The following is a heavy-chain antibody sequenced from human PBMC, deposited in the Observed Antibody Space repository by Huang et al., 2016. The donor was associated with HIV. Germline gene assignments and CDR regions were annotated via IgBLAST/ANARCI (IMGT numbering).Heavy chain of an antibody. CDR2: IIPIFGTT. J-gene: IGHJ4*02. CDR1: GGGSSSYA. CDR3: ARSGPRWGLATIWTLVY. Sequence: SCQSSGGGSSSYAISWVRQARGQGLEGMGGIIPIFGTTDYARRFQGSVTITADESTNTAYIELSSLEYDDTALYYCARSGPRWGLATIWTLVYWGQGTLVTVSS. D-gene: IGHD5-12*01. V-gene: IGHV1-69*01.